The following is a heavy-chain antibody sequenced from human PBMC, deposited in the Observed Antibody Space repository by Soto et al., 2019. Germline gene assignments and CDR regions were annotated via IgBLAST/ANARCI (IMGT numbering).Heavy chain of an antibody. J-gene: IGHJ4*02. CDR2: IRDKPDSYTT. V-gene: IGHV3-72*01. D-gene: IGHD2-15*01. CDR3: VRGYCSGGNCYSGDY. CDR1: GFTFSDHH. Sequence: EVQLVESGGGLVQPGGSLRLSCAASGFTFSDHHMDWARQTLGKGLEWVGRIRDKPDSYTTEYAASVKGRFTISRDDSKNSLYLQMNSLKTEDTAVYYCVRGYCSGGNCYSGDYWGQGTLVTVSS.